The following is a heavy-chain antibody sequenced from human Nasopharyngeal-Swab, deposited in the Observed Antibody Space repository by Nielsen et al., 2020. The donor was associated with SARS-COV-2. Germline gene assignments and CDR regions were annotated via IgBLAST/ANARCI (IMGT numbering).Heavy chain of an antibody. Sequence: GGSLRLSCAVSGLTFSSYSMNWVRQAPGKGLEWVSSISSSSSYIYYTDSVKGRFTISRDNAKNSLYLQMNSLRAEDTAVYYCARAYDLWFGEQGDFDPWGQGTLVTVSS. CDR1: GLTFSSYS. CDR2: ISSSSSYI. V-gene: IGHV3-21*01. D-gene: IGHD3-10*01. J-gene: IGHJ5*02. CDR3: ARAYDLWFGEQGDFDP.